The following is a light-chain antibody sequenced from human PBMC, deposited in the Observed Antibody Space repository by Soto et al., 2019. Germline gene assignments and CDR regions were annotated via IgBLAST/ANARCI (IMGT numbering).Light chain of an antibody. J-gene: IGLJ1*01. CDR2: GNN. V-gene: IGLV1-40*01. CDR3: QSYDSSLSVLYV. CDR1: SSNIGAGFD. Sequence: QSVLTQPPSVSGAPGQRVTISCTGSSSNIGAGFDVHWYQHLPGTAPKLLIYGNNNRPSGVPDRFSGSKSGTSASLAITGLQAEDEADYYCQSYDSSLSVLYVFGSGTKVTVL.